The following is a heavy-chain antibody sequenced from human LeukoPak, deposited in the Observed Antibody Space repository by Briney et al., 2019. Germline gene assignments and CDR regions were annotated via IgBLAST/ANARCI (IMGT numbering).Heavy chain of an antibody. CDR1: GASITSGSNY. Sequence: NPSKTLSPTCPVTGASITSGSNYWSWIRQPAGKGLEWIGRIYTSGSANYNPSLKSRAPISVDPSKNQFSLRLSSVTAADTAVYYCARGSYCSSTSSYLGGMFYSYYMDVWGKGTTVTVSS. J-gene: IGHJ6*03. CDR2: IYTSGSA. V-gene: IGHV4-61*02. CDR3: ARGSYCSSTSSYLGGMFYSYYMDV. D-gene: IGHD2-2*01.